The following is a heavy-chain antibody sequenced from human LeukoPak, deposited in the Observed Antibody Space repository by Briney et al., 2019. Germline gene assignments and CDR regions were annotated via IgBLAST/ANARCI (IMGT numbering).Heavy chain of an antibody. CDR3: ARHTIASDGARLFDY. V-gene: IGHV4-59*08. Sequence: SETLSLTCTVSGGSITSYYWAWLRQPPEKGLEWIGYIYYSGYNNYNPSLKSRVSMSVDTSKNQFSLKLTSVTAADTAVHYCARHTIASDGARLFDYWGRGTLVTVSS. J-gene: IGHJ4*02. CDR1: GGSITSYY. CDR2: IYYSGYN. D-gene: IGHD4-17*01.